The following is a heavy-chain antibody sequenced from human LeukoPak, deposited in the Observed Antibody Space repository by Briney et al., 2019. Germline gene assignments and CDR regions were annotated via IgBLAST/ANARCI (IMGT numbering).Heavy chain of an antibody. CDR2: VNQDGSTK. CDR1: GFTFYECW. CDR3: AREYRDTGAAWYYYYGMDV. D-gene: IGHD3-16*02. V-gene: IGHV3-7*03. J-gene: IGHJ6*02. Sequence: GGSLRLSCAASGFTFYECWLSWVRQAPGKGLEWVANVNQDGSTKLYVDSVKGRFTISRDNAKKSLYLQMNSLRVEDTAVYYCAREYRDTGAAWYYYYGMDVWGQGTTVTVSS.